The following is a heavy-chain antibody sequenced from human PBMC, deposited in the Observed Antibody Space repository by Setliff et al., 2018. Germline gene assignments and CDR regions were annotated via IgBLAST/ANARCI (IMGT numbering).Heavy chain of an antibody. V-gene: IGHV3-7*03. CDR1: GFTFSIYW. Sequence: GGSLRLSCAASGFTFSIYWMSWVRQAPGKGLEWVANIKEDGSEKYYVDSVKGRFTISRDNAKNSLYLQMNSLRAEDTAVYYCARGLPYFDWLAQGTLVTVSS. CDR2: IKEDGSEK. CDR3: ARGLPYFDW. J-gene: IGHJ4*02.